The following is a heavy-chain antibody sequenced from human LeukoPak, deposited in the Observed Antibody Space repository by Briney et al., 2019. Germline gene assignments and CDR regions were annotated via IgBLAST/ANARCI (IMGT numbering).Heavy chain of an antibody. J-gene: IGHJ3*02. V-gene: IGHV4-39*07. Sequence: PSETLSLTCTVSGGSISSSSYYWGWIRQPPGKGLEWIGSIYYSGSTYYNPSLKSRVTISVDRSKNQFSLKLSSVTAADTAVYYCARAPATVTNIKSAFDIWGQGTMVTVSS. CDR3: ARAPATVTNIKSAFDI. CDR2: IYYSGST. CDR1: GGSISSSSYY. D-gene: IGHD4-17*01.